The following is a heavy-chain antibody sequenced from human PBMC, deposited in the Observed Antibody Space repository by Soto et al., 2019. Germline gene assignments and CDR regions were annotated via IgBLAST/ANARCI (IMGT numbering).Heavy chain of an antibody. D-gene: IGHD2-21*02. CDR1: GDSIIGIYH. CDR2: IYHTGTT. V-gene: IGHV4-38-2*01. Sequence: SETLSLTCAVSGDSIIGIYHWAWIRQSPGRGLEWIASIYHTGTTYYTPSLESRVTISVDTSKNQFSLRLSSVTAADSAVYYCASTKFGGNSRSRAFDIWGQGTMVTVS. J-gene: IGHJ3*02. CDR3: ASTKFGGNSRSRAFDI.